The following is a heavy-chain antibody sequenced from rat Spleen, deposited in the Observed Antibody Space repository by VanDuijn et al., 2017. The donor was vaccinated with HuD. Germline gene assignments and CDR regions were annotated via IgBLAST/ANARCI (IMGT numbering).Heavy chain of an antibody. CDR3: ARTSILRVYGGWFAY. Sequence: QVQLQQSGAELAKPGSSVKISCKASGYTFTSYDISWIKQTTGQGLVYLGYINTGSGGTYYNEKFKGKATLTVDKSSSTAFVQLSSLTPEDTAVYYCARTSILRVYGGWFAYWGQGTLVTVSS. CDR2: INTGSGGT. D-gene: IGHD1-9*01. CDR1: GYTFTSYD. J-gene: IGHJ3*01. V-gene: IGHV1-57*01.